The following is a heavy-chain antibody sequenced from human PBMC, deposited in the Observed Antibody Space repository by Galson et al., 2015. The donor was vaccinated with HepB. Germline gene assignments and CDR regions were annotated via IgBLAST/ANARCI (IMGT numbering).Heavy chain of an antibody. V-gene: IGHV1-3*04. D-gene: IGHD5-18*01. Sequence: SVKVSCKASGYSFTNYAMHWVRQAPGQRLEWMGWINTGNGNTKFSHRFQDRVTLTRDTSASTVYMELSSLRSEDTSVYYCAREGGTGGYSYGIYYFDYWGQGTLVTVSS. CDR3: AREGGTGGYSYGIYYFDY. CDR2: INTGNGNT. J-gene: IGHJ4*02. CDR1: GYSFTNYA.